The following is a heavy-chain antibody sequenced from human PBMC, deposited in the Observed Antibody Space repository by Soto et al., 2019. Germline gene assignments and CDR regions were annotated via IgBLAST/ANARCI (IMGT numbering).Heavy chain of an antibody. CDR2: ISYDGSNK. V-gene: IGHV3-30-3*01. CDR3: ASQGLPY. Sequence: QVQLVESGGGVVQPGRSLRLSCAASGFTFSSYAMHWVRQAPGKGLEWVAVISYDGSNKYYADSVKGRFTISRDNSKNTLYLQMNSLRAEDTAVYYCASQGLPYWGQGTLVTVSS. J-gene: IGHJ4*02. CDR1: GFTFSSYA.